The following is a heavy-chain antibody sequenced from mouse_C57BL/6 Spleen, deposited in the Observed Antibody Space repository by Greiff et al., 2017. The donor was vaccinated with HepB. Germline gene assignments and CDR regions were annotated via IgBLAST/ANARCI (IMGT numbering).Heavy chain of an antibody. CDR1: GYAFTNDL. D-gene: IGHD2-3*01. J-gene: IGHJ3*01. Sequence: QVQLQQSGAELVRPGTSVKVSCKASGYAFTNDLIEWVKQRPGQGLEWIGVINPGSGGTNYNEKLKGKATLTADKSSSTAHMQLSSLTSEESAVYFCARGGFYDGFPFAYWGQGTLVTVSA. V-gene: IGHV1-54*01. CDR3: ARGGFYDGFPFAY. CDR2: INPGSGGT.